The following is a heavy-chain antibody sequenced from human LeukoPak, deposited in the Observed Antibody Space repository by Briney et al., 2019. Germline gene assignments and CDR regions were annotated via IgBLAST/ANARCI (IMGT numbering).Heavy chain of an antibody. CDR2: IWYDGSNK. CDR3: ARVGSKTAPFDI. D-gene: IGHD2/OR15-2a*01. J-gene: IGHJ3*02. CDR1: GFTLSSYT. V-gene: IGHV3-33*08. Sequence: GGSLRLSCAASGFTLSSYTMHWVRQAPGKGLEWVAVIWYDGSNKYYADSVKGRFTISRDNSKNTLYLQMNSLRAEDTAVYYCARVGSKTAPFDIWGQGTMVTVSS.